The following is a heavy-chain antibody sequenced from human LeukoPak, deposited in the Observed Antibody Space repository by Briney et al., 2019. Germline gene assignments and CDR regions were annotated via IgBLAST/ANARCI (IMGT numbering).Heavy chain of an antibody. J-gene: IGHJ5*02. CDR1: GFTFSSYA. D-gene: IGHD6-19*01. CDR2: ISGSGGST. V-gene: IGHV3-23*01. Sequence: PGGSLRLSCAASGFTFSSYAMSWVRQAPGKGLEWVSAISGSGGSTYYADSVKGRFTISRDNAKNSVYLQMNSLRAEDTAVYYCARSNSGWFDHWGQGTLVTVSS. CDR3: ARSNSGWFDH.